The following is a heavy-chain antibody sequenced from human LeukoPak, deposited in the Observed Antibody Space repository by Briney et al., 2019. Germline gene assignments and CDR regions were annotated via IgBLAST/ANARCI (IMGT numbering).Heavy chain of an antibody. CDR1: GFTFSSYW. CDR2: IKQDGSEK. V-gene: IGHV3-7*01. D-gene: IGHD5-24*01. Sequence: PGGSLRLSCAASGFTFSSYWMSWVRQAPGKGLEWVANIKQDGSEKYYVDSVKGRFTISRDNAKNSLYLQMNSLRAEDTAVYYCARSDGYYNNGRYFDYWGQGTLVTVSS. CDR3: ARSDGYYNNGRYFDY. J-gene: IGHJ4*02.